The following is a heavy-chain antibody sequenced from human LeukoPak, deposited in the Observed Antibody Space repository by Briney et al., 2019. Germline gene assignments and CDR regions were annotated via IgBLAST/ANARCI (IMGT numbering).Heavy chain of an antibody. CDR2: INHSGST. Sequence: PSETLSLTCTVSGDSISTYYWSWIRQPPGKGLEWIGEINHSGSTNYNPSLKSRVTISVDTSKNQFSLKLSSVTAADTAVYYCARRRRAGTDYWGQGTLVTVSS. CDR1: GDSISTYY. J-gene: IGHJ4*02. CDR3: ARRRRAGTDY. V-gene: IGHV4-34*01. D-gene: IGHD6-13*01.